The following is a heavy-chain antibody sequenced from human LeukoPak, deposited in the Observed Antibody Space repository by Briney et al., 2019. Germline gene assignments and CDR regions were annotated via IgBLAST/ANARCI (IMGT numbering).Heavy chain of an antibody. J-gene: IGHJ3*02. CDR2: ISSNGGST. CDR3: ALLDAFDI. Sequence: GGSLRLSCAASGFTFSSYAMHWVRQAPGRGLEYVSAISSNGGSTYYANSVKGRFTISRDNSKNTLYLQMGSLRAEDMAVYYCALLDAFDIWGQGTMVTVSS. CDR1: GFTFSSYA. V-gene: IGHV3-64*01.